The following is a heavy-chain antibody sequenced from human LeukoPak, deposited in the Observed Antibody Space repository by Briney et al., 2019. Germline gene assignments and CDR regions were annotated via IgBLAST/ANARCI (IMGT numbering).Heavy chain of an antibody. CDR1: GYSISSGYY. CDR2: IYHSGST. V-gene: IGHV4-38-2*02. CDR3: ARREARAYYYDSSGYFRY. D-gene: IGHD3-22*01. J-gene: IGHJ4*02. Sequence: SETLSLTCTVSGYSISSGYYWGWIRQPPGKGLEWIGSIYHSGSTYYNPSLKSRVTISVDTSKNQFSLKLSSVTAADTAVYYCARREARAYYYDSSGYFRYWGLGTLVTVSS.